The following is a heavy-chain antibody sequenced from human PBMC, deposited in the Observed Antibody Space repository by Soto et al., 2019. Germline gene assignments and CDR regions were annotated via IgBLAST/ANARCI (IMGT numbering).Heavy chain of an antibody. D-gene: IGHD3-22*01. V-gene: IGHV3-48*02. J-gene: IGHJ4*02. Sequence: EVQPVESGGGLVQPGGSLRLSCAASGFTFSSYGMNWVRQAPGKGLEWVSYISSSSTTIYYADSVKGRFTIFRDNAKNSLYLQLNSLRDEDTDVYYCARSPYYYDSSNYYGYWGQGTLVTVSS. CDR2: ISSSSTTI. CDR1: GFTFSSYG. CDR3: ARSPYYYDSSNYYGY.